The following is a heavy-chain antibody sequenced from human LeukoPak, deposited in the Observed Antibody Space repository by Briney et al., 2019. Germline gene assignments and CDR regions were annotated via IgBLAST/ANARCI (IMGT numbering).Heavy chain of an antibody. Sequence: PGGSLRLSCAASSGLLFSSHGMHWVRQAPGKGLEWVAVIWYDGSNKYYADSVKGRFTISRDNSKNTLYLQMDSLRAEDTAVYYCARARNSYDSSGYSALDWWGQGTLVTVSS. CDR1: GLLFSSHG. V-gene: IGHV3-33*01. CDR2: IWYDGSNK. D-gene: IGHD3-22*01. J-gene: IGHJ4*02. CDR3: ARARNSYDSSGYSALDW.